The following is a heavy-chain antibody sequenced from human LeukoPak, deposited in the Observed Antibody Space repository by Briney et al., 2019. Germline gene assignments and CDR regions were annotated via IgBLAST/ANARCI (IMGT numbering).Heavy chain of an antibody. CDR3: ASVVVVTTTGQWGGFDI. Sequence: ASVTVSCKASGYTFTGYYMHWVRQAPGQGLEWMGWINPNSGGTNYAQKFQGRVTMTRDTSISTAYMELSRLRSDDTAVYYCASVVVVTTTGQWGGFDIWGQGTMVSVSS. J-gene: IGHJ3*02. CDR2: INPNSGGT. CDR1: GYTFTGYY. D-gene: IGHD2-21*02. V-gene: IGHV1-2*02.